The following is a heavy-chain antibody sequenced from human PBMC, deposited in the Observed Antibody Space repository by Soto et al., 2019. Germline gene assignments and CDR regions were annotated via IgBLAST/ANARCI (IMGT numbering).Heavy chain of an antibody. CDR1: GASISNYY. CDR2: IYASGTT. D-gene: IGHD1-1*01. CDR3: ARESRAELGTVEY. J-gene: IGHJ4*02. Sequence: QVRLQESGPGLVKPSETLSLTCTVSGASISNYYWSWIRQPAGQGLECLGRIYASGTTTYNPSLRSRVTMSVDTSKNQFSLKLNSVTAADTAVYYCARESRAELGTVEYWGQGTLVTVSS. V-gene: IGHV4-4*07.